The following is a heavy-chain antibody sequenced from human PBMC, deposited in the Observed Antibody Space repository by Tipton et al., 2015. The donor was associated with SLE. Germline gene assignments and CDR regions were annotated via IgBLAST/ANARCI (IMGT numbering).Heavy chain of an antibody. Sequence: GSLRLSCAASGFTFDDFAMHWVRQAPGKGLEWVSFISWDGGKTYYADSVKGRFTISRDNSKNSLFLQMNSLRAEDSALYFCAKDSSGSYSRGVDNWGQGTLVTVAS. CDR1: GFTFDDFA. V-gene: IGHV3-43D*04. CDR3: AKDSSGSYSRGVDN. D-gene: IGHD1-26*01. CDR2: ISWDGGKT. J-gene: IGHJ4*02.